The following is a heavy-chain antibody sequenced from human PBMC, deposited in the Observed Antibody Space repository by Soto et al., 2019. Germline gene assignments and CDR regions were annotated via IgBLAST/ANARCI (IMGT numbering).Heavy chain of an antibody. CDR1: SGSISSNW. J-gene: IGHJ1*01. Sequence: QVQLQESGPRLVKPSGTLSLTCAVSSGSISSNWWSWVRQPPGKGLEWIGEIYHSGSTNYNPSLKSRVNISVDKSKNHFSLDLSSVTAADTAVYYCSSQTYSYAWHHWGQGTQVTVSS. CDR2: IYHSGST. V-gene: IGHV4-4*02. CDR3: SSQTYSYAWHH. D-gene: IGHD5-18*01.